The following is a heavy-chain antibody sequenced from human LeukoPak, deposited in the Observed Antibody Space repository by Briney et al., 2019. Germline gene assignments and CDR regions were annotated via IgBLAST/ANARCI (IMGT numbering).Heavy chain of an antibody. CDR3: AKDRGGYSSSSPTDY. V-gene: IGHV3-30*02. CDR1: GFTFSSYG. CDR2: IRYDGSNK. J-gene: IGHJ4*02. Sequence: GGSLRLSCAASGFTFSSYGMHWVRKAPGKGLEGVAFIRYDGSNKYYADSVKGRFTISRDNSKNTLYLQMNSLRAEDTAVYYCAKDRGGYSSSSPTDYWRQGPLVTVSS. D-gene: IGHD6-6*01.